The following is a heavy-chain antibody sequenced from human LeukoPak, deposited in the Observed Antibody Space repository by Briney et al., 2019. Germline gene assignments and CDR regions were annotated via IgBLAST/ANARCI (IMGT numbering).Heavy chain of an antibody. V-gene: IGHV3-21*01. CDR2: ISSSSSYI. CDR3: ARGPDSGYDCGGDCYSRHYFDY. Sequence: GGSLRLSCAASGFTFSSYSMNWVRQAPGKGLEWVSSISSSSSYIYYADSVKAQFTISRDNAKNSLYLQMNSLRAEDTAVYYCARGPDSGYDCGGDCYSRHYFDYWGQGTLVTVSS. J-gene: IGHJ4*02. D-gene: IGHD2-21*02. CDR1: GFTFSSYS.